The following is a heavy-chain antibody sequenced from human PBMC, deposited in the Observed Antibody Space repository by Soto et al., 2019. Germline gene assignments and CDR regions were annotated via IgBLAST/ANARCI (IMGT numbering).Heavy chain of an antibody. Sequence: TGGSLRLSCAASGFTFSSYGMHWVRQAPGKGLEWVAVIWYDGSNKYYADSVKGRFTISRDNSKNTLYLQMNSLRAEDTAVYYCARAGTDYYDSSGYYAINDAFDIWGQGTMVTVSS. CDR3: ARAGTDYYDSSGYYAINDAFDI. J-gene: IGHJ3*02. CDR1: GFTFSSYG. D-gene: IGHD3-22*01. V-gene: IGHV3-33*01. CDR2: IWYDGSNK.